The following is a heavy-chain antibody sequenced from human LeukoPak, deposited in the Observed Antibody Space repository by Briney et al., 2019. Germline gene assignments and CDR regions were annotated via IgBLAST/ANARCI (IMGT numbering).Heavy chain of an antibody. J-gene: IGHJ6*02. CDR3: ARGITKDSGYYSDYYYYDMDV. V-gene: IGHV1-46*01. Sequence: GASVKVSCKASGYTFTSYYMHWVRQAPGQGLEWMGIINPSGGSTSYAQKFQGRVTMTRDTSTSTVYMELSSLRSEDTAVYYCARGITKDSGYYSDYYYYDMDVWGQGTTVTVSS. CDR1: GYTFTSYY. CDR2: INPSGGST. D-gene: IGHD3-22*01.